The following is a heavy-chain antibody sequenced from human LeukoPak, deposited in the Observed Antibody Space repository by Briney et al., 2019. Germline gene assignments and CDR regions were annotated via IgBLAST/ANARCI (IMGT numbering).Heavy chain of an antibody. V-gene: IGHV4-4*07. CDR2: IYTSGST. CDR3: ARDQTGTTNYYYYMDV. CDR1: GGSFSGYY. J-gene: IGHJ6*03. Sequence: SETLSLTCAVYGGSFSGYYWSWIRQPAGKGLEWIGRIYTSGSTNYNPSLKSRVTMSVDTSKNQFSLKLSSVTAADTAVYYCARDQTGTTNYYYYMDVWGKGTTVTVSS. D-gene: IGHD1-7*01.